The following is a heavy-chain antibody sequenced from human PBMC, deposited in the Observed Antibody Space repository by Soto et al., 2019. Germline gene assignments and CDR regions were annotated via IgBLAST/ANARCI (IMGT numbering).Heavy chain of an antibody. CDR3: ARRDRGAFDI. D-gene: IGHD3-22*01. V-gene: IGHV4-39*01. Sequence: SETLSLTCTVSGGSISSSSYYWGWIRQPPGKGLEWIGSIYYSGSTYYNPSLKSRVTISVDTSKNQFSLKLSSVTAADTAVYYCARRDRGAFDIWGQGTMVTVSS. CDR1: GGSISSSSYY. CDR2: IYYSGST. J-gene: IGHJ3*02.